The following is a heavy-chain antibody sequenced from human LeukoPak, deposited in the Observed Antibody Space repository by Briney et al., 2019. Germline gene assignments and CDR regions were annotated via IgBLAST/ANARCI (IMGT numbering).Heavy chain of an antibody. CDR1: GFTFDDYA. CDR3: AKDLSSAITSALVLDV. J-gene: IGHJ6*02. Sequence: PGGSLRLSCAASGFTFDDYAMHWVRQAPGKGLEWVSGISWNSGSIGYADSVKGRFTISRDNAKNVLYLQMNSLRPEDTALYYCAKDLSSAITSALVLDVWGQGTTV. D-gene: IGHD3-22*01. V-gene: IGHV3-9*01. CDR2: ISWNSGSI.